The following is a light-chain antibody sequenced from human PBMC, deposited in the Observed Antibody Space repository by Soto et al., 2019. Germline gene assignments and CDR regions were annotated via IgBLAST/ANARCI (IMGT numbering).Light chain of an antibody. Sequence: QSALTKPASVSGSPGQSIAISCTGTSSDVGGYNYVSWYQQHPGKTPNLMIYDVSNRPSGVSNRFSGSKSGNTASLTISGLQAEDEADYYCSSYTGSSTWVFGGGTQLTVL. J-gene: IGLJ3*02. CDR3: SSYTGSSTWV. CDR1: SSDVGGYNY. V-gene: IGLV2-14*01. CDR2: DVS.